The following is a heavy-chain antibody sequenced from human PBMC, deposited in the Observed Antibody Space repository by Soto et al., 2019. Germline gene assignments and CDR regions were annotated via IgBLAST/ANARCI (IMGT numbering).Heavy chain of an antibody. CDR3: ARQYRLFDP. CDR1: CGSISSSSYY. J-gene: IGHJ5*02. Sequence: SETLSLTCTVSCGSISSSSYYWGWIRQPPGKGLEWIGSIYYSGITYYNPSLKSRVTISVDTSKNQFSVKLSSVTAADTAVYYCARQYRLFDPWGQGTLGTVSS. CDR2: IYYSGIT. D-gene: IGHD2-2*01. V-gene: IGHV4-39*01.